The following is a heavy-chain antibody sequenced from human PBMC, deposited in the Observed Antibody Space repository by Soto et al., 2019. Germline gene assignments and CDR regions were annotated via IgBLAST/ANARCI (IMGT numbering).Heavy chain of an antibody. V-gene: IGHV3-30-3*01. CDR1: GFTFSSYA. J-gene: IGHJ1*01. CDR3: ARALYGSGSYYRPEYFQH. CDR2: ISYDGSNK. D-gene: IGHD3-10*01. Sequence: GGSLRLSCAASGFTFSSYAMHWVRQAPGKGLEWVAVISYDGSNKYYADSVKGRFTISRDNSKNTLYLQMNSLRAEDTAVYYCARALYGSGSYYRPEYFQHWGQGTLVTVSS.